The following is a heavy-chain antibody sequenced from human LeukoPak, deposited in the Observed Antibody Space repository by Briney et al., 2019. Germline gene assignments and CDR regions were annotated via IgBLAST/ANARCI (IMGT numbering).Heavy chain of an antibody. CDR2: INPSGGST. Sequence: VASVKVSCKASGYTFTSYYMHWVRQAPGQGLEWMGIINPSGGSTNYAQKFQGRVTITTDESTSTAYMELSSLRFEDTAVYYCARDRGGVSFYYYYMDVWGKGTTVTVSS. J-gene: IGHJ6*03. D-gene: IGHD3-10*01. CDR1: GYTFTSYY. V-gene: IGHV1-46*01. CDR3: ARDRGGVSFYYYYMDV.